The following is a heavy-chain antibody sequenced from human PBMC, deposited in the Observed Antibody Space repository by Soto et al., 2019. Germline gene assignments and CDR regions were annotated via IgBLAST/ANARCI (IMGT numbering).Heavy chain of an antibody. CDR3: ARDLGGWPDY. CDR2: INAGNGNT. CDR1: GYTFTSYA. V-gene: IGHV1-3*01. D-gene: IGHD2-15*01. J-gene: IGHJ4*02. Sequence: QVQLVQSGAEVKKPGASVKVSCKASGYTFTSYAMHWVRQAPGQRLEWMGWINAGNGNTKYPPKLQGRVTITRDTSATTAYMELSSLRSEDTAGYYCARDLGGWPDYWGQGTLVTVSS.